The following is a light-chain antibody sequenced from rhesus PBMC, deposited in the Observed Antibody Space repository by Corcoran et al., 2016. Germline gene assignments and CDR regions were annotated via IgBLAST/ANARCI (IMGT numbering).Light chain of an antibody. CDR3: PQYNSDPPT. CDR2: YAS. CDR1: QGISSY. J-gene: IGKJ4*01. Sequence: DIQMTQSPSSLSTSVGDRVTITCRASQGISSYLAWYQQKPGKAPNPLIYYASDLESGVQSRFSGRGSGTDLTFTNSRLPPEDFATYDCPQYNSDPPTFGGGTKVEI. V-gene: IGKV1-37*01.